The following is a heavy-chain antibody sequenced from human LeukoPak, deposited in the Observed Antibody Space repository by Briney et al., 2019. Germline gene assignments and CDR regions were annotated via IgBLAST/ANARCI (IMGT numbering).Heavy chain of an antibody. CDR1: GGSISSYY. CDR2: IYYSGST. D-gene: IGHD2-2*01. J-gene: IGHJ6*03. Sequence: SETLSLTCTVSGGSISSYYWSWLRQPPGKGLEWLGYIYYSGSTNYNPSLKSRVTIAVDTSKNQFSLKLSSVTAADTAVYYCARDVADCSSTSCYSHYYYMDVWGKGTTVTVSS. CDR3: ARDVADCSSTSCYSHYYYMDV. V-gene: IGHV4-59*01.